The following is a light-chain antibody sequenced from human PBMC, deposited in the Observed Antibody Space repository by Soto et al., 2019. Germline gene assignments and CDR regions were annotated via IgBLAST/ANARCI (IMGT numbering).Light chain of an antibody. CDR1: QDISSW. J-gene: IGKJ3*01. CDR3: QQGYSFAFT. Sequence: DIQMTQSPSSVSASVGDRVTITCRASQDISSWLAWYQQKPGKAPKLLIYAASNLQSGVPSRFSGSGSGTDFTLTISSLQPEDFATYFCQQGYSFAFTFGPGTKVDIK. V-gene: IGKV1-12*01. CDR2: AAS.